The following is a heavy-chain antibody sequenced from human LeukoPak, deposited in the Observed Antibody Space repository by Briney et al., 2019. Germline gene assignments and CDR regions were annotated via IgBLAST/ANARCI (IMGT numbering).Heavy chain of an antibody. CDR1: GYTFTGYY. V-gene: IGHV1-2*04. D-gene: IGHD2-2*01. J-gene: IGHJ6*02. Sequence: GASVKVSCKASGYTFTGYYMHWVRQAPGQGLEWMGWINPNSGGTNYAQKFQGWVTMTRDTSISTAYMVLSRLRSDDTAVYYCARGQRSSDIVVVPAANYYGMDVWGQGTTVTVSS. CDR2: INPNSGGT. CDR3: ARGQRSSDIVVVPAANYYGMDV.